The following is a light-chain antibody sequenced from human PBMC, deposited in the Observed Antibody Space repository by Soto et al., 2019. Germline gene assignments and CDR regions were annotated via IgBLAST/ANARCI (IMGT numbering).Light chain of an antibody. CDR1: ESISRH. CDR2: AAS. CDR3: QQTSSTLSIT. J-gene: IGKJ5*01. V-gene: IGKV1-39*01. Sequence: DIQMTQSPSSLSASVGDRVTITCRASESISRHLNWYQQKPGKAPKILIYAASSLQNGVPSRFRGSGSGTDFTLTTPNLQPEDFATYYCQQTSSTLSITFGQGTRLDI.